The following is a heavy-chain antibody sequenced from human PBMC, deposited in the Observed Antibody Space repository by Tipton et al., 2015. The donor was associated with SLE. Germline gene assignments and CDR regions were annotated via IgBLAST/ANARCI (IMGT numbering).Heavy chain of an antibody. V-gene: IGHV3-11*01. CDR2: ISRGGNAI. J-gene: IGHJ4*02. CDR1: GFNFRDYY. CDR3: ARTTLSLCFDS. Sequence: SLRLSCTASGFNFRDYYMTWIRQAPGKGLEWIAYISRGGNAIYYADSVKGRFTISRDNTKNSLSPQMSSLRDEDTAVYYCARTTLSLCFDSWGQGTLLIVSS. D-gene: IGHD1-14*01.